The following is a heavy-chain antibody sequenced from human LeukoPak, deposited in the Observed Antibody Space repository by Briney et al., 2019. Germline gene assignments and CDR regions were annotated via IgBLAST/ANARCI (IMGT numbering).Heavy chain of an antibody. CDR3: GRVGKVLSFEY. D-gene: IGHD1-1*01. J-gene: IGHJ4*02. CDR2: IWYDGSNK. V-gene: IGHV3-33*01. Sequence: GRSLRLSCAASGFTFSNYGMHWVRQAPGKGLEWVAIIWYDGSNKYYADSVKGRFTISRDNSRDTLYLQMNSLRGEDTAVYYCGRVGKVLSFEYWGQGTLVTVSS. CDR1: GFTFSNYG.